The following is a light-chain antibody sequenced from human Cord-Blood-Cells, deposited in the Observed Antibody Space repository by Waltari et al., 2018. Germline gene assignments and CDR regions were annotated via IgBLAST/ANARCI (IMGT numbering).Light chain of an antibody. Sequence: QSVLTPPPSVSGAPAPRVTISCTGSSPNIGAGSDVHWYQQLPGTAPKLLIYGNSNRPSGVPDRFSGSKSGTSASLAITGLQAEDEADYYCQSYDSSLSGSYVFGTGTKVTVL. V-gene: IGLV1-40*01. CDR1: SPNIGAGSD. CDR3: QSYDSSLSGSYV. J-gene: IGLJ1*01. CDR2: GNS.